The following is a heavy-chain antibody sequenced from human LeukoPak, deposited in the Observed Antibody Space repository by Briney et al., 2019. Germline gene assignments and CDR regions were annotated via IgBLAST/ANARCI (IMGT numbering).Heavy chain of an antibody. V-gene: IGHV4-59*02. Sequence: SETLSLTCTVSGASVSSYYWSWIRQPPGKGLEWIGYIYYSGSTNYNPSLKSRITISVDTSKNQFSLRLSSVTAADTAVYFCAMGFWYEEYFQHWGQGSLAIVSS. CDR1: GASVSSYY. CDR2: IYYSGST. J-gene: IGHJ1*01. CDR3: AMGFWYEEYFQH. D-gene: IGHD6-13*01.